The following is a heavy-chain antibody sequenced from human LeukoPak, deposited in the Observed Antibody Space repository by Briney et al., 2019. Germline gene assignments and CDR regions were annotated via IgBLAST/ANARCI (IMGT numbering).Heavy chain of an antibody. CDR3: ARGELPARLPEPARSHYYYYYYMDV. CDR2: IYSGGRT. V-gene: IGHV3-53*01. Sequence: GGSLRLSCAASGFSVSSSYMSWVRQAPGQGLEWVSVIYSGGRTYYGDSVKGRFTISRDNSKNTLYLQMNSLRAEDTAVYHCARGELPARLPEPARSHYYYYYYMDVWGKGITVTVSS. D-gene: IGHD6-6*01. J-gene: IGHJ6*03. CDR1: GFSVSSSY.